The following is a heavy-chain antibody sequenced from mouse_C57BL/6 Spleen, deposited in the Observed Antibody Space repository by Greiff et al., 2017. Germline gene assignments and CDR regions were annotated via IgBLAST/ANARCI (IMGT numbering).Heavy chain of an antibody. CDR3: ARAGGRGAWFAY. CDR2: IYPSDSET. CDR1: GYTFTSHW. V-gene: IGHV1-61*01. D-gene: IGHD3-3*01. J-gene: IGHJ3*01. Sequence: QVQLQQPGAELVRPGSSVKLSCKASGYTFTSHWMDWVKQRPGQGLEWIGNIYPSDSETHYNQKFKDKATLTVDKSSSTAYMQLSSLTSEDSAVYYCARAGGRGAWFAYWGQGTLVTVSA.